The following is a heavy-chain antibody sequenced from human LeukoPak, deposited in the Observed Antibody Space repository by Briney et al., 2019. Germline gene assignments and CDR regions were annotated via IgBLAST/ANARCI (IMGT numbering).Heavy chain of an antibody. CDR2: INPNSGGT. J-gene: IGHJ4*02. CDR1: GFTFTGYY. CDR3: ARGRVVVAATPDDY. Sequence: ASVKLSCKASGFTFTGYYMHWVRQAPGHGPEWMGWINPNSGGTNYAQKFQGRVTMTSDTSNSTAYMEHSRLRSDDTAVYYCARGRVVVAATPDDYWGQGTLVTVSS. D-gene: IGHD2-15*01. V-gene: IGHV1-2*02.